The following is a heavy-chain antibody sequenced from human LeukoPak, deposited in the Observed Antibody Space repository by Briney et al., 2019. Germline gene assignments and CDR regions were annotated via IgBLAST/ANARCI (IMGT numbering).Heavy chain of an antibody. CDR1: GFTFSSYE. Sequence: PGGSLRLSCAASGFTFSSYEMNWVRQAPGKGLEWVSYISSSGSTIYYADSVKGRFTISRDNSKNTLYLQMNSLRAEDTAVYYCANAVAGTATFDYWGQGTLVTVSS. CDR3: ANAVAGTATFDY. J-gene: IGHJ4*02. D-gene: IGHD6-19*01. V-gene: IGHV3-48*03. CDR2: ISSSGSTI.